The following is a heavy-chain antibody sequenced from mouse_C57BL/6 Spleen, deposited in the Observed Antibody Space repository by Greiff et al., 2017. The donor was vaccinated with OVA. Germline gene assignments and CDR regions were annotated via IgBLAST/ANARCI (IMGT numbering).Heavy chain of an antibody. J-gene: IGHJ1*03. V-gene: IGHV1-59*01. Sequence: QVQLQQPGAELVRPGTSVKLSCKASGYTFTSYWMHWVKQRPGQGLEWIGVIDPSDSYTNYNQKFKGKATLSVDTSSSTAYMQLSSLTSEDSAVYYCANYYGSSQSYWYFDVWGTGTTVTVSS. CDR2: IDPSDSYT. CDR1: GYTFTSYW. CDR3: ANYYGSSQSYWYFDV. D-gene: IGHD1-1*01.